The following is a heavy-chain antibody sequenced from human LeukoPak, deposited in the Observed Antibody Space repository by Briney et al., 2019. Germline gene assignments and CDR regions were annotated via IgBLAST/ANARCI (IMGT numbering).Heavy chain of an antibody. Sequence: GGSLRLSCAASGFTFSSYAMTWVRQAPGKGLAWVSSISKSDGSTYYADSVKGRFTISRDNSKNTVYLHMDSLRVEDTAIYYCARGALIPDFRGQGPLVTVSS. CDR1: GFTFSSYA. J-gene: IGHJ4*02. CDR3: ARGALIPDF. D-gene: IGHD2-21*01. V-gene: IGHV3-23*01. CDR2: ISKSDGST.